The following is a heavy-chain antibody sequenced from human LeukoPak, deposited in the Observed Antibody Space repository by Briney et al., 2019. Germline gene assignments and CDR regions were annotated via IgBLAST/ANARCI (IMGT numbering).Heavy chain of an antibody. J-gene: IGHJ4*02. CDR3: ARGEYGLFDY. Sequence: SETLSLTCTVSGGSISGGSYYWSWIRQPPGKGLEWIGYIYYSGSTKYNLSLKSRATISVDTSKNQLSLKLSSVTAADTAVYYCARGEYGLFDYWGQGTLVTVSS. CDR1: GGSISGGSYY. CDR2: IYYSGST. V-gene: IGHV4-61*01. D-gene: IGHD2/OR15-2a*01.